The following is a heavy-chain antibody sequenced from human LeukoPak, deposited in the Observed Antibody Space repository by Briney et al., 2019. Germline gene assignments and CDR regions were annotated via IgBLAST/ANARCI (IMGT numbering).Heavy chain of an antibody. V-gene: IGHV3-74*01. CDR1: GFTFSSYW. Sequence: GGSLRLSCAASGFTFSSYWMHWVRQTPGRGLVWVARINTDGTIIDYADSVQGRFTISRDNAKNTLYLQMNSLRAEDTAVYYCATDDKYAPSSWGQGTLVTVSS. D-gene: IGHD2-2*01. J-gene: IGHJ5*02. CDR3: ATDDKYAPSS. CDR2: INTDGTII.